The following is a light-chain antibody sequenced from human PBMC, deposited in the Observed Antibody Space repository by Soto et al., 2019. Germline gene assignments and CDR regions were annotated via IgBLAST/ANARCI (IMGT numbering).Light chain of an antibody. Sequence: EIVLTQSPGTLSLSPGERATLSCRAGQSVSSSYLAWYQQKPGQAPRLLIYGASSRATGIPDRFSGSGSGTDFTLTISRLEPEDFAVYYCQQYGSSPPTFGPGTKVDNK. CDR2: GAS. J-gene: IGKJ3*01. CDR3: QQYGSSPPT. CDR1: QSVSSSY. V-gene: IGKV3-20*01.